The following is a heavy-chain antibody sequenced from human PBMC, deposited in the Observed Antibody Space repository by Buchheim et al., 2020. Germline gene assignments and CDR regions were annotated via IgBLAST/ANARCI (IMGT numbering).Heavy chain of an antibody. V-gene: IGHV4-34*01. J-gene: IGHJ6*02. D-gene: IGHD2/OR15-2a*01. CDR2: INHNGST. CDR1: GGSLSGYY. CDR3: ARGPPLISDYYYGMDV. Sequence: QVQLQQWGAGLLKPSETLSLTCAVYGGSLSGYYWIWIRQRPGKGLEWIGEINHNGSTNYNPSLKSRVTVSVDTSKNQFSLKLTSATAADTAVYYCARGPPLISDYYYGMDVWGQGTT.